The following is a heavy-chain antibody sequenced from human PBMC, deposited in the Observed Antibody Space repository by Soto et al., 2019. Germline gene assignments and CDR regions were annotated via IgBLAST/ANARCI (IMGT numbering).Heavy chain of an antibody. Sequence: VQLVESGGVLVQPGGSLRLSCAASGFTFSRYWMHWVRQVPGKGLVWVSRIDTDGTTTNYADSVKGRFIISRDNAKNTVYLQMNSLKVEDTAVYYCARGEDNGGWGAYWGQGTLVTVSS. V-gene: IGHV3-74*01. CDR1: GFTFSRYW. CDR3: ARGEDNGGWGAY. D-gene: IGHD2-8*01. CDR2: IDTDGTTT. J-gene: IGHJ4*02.